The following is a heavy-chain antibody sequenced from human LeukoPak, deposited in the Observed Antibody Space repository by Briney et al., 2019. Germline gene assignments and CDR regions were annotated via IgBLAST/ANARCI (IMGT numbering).Heavy chain of an antibody. V-gene: IGHV4-34*01. J-gene: IGHJ4*02. D-gene: IGHD2-15*01. Sequence: SGTLSLTCTVSGGSISSYYWSWIRQPPGKGLEWIGEINHSGSTNYNPSLKSRVTISVDTSKNQISLKLRSVTAADTAVYYCARGYSGGSSNWGQGTLVTVSS. CDR1: GGSISSYY. CDR3: ARGYSGGSSN. CDR2: INHSGST.